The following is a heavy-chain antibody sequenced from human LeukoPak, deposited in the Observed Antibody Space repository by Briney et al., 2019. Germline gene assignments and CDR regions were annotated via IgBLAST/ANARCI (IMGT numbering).Heavy chain of an antibody. CDR2: ISYDGSNK. Sequence: GGSLRLSCAASGFTFSSYAMHWVRQAPGKGLEWVAVISYDGSNKYYADSVKGRFTISRDNSKNTLYLQMNSLRAEDTAVYYCARGQGRIAVRLGFDYWGQGTLVTVSS. CDR1: GFTFSSYA. D-gene: IGHD6-6*01. J-gene: IGHJ4*02. CDR3: ARGQGRIAVRLGFDY. V-gene: IGHV3-30-3*01.